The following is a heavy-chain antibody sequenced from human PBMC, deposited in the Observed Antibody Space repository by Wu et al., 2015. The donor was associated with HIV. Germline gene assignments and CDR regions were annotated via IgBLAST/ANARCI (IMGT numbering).Heavy chain of an antibody. CDR1: GYTFTDYY. Sequence: VQLVQSGAEVKKPGATVKISCKVSGYTFTDYYMHWVQQAPGKGLEWMGLVDPEDGETIYAEKFQGRVTMTRDTSISTAYMELSRLRSDDTAVYYCARDSLVGSGSYSTLDYWGQGTLVTVSS. CDR2: VDPEDGET. CDR3: ARDSLVGSGSYSTLDY. V-gene: IGHV1-69-2*01. D-gene: IGHD3-10*01. J-gene: IGHJ4*02.